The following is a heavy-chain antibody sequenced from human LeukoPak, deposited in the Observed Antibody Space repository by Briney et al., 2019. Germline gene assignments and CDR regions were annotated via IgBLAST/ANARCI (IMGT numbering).Heavy chain of an antibody. CDR3: ARGLCGGDCYDY. J-gene: IGHJ4*02. V-gene: IGHV3-21*01. CDR1: GFTFSSYH. Sequence: GGSLRLSCAASGFTFSSYHINWVRQAPGKGPEWVSSISSNSDYIYYADSVKGRFTISRDNAKNSLYLQMNSLRAEDTAVYYCARGLCGGDCYDYWGQGTLVTVSS. CDR2: ISSNSDYI. D-gene: IGHD2-21*01.